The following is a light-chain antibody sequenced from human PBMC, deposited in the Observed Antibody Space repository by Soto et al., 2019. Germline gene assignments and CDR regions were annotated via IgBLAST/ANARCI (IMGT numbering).Light chain of an antibody. CDR1: NIGSKS. CDR2: YDS. Sequence: ELTQPPSVSVAPGKTARITCGGNNIGSKSVHWYQQKPGQAPVLVIYYDSDRPSGIPERFSGSNSGNTATLTISRVEAGDEADYYCQVWDSSSDHPVFGGGTKVTVL. J-gene: IGLJ2*01. V-gene: IGLV3-21*04. CDR3: QVWDSSSDHPV.